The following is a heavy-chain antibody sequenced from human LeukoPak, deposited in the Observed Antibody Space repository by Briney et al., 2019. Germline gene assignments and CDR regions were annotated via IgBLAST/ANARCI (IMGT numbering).Heavy chain of an antibody. D-gene: IGHD1-26*01. Sequence: ASVKVSCKASGYTFTTYGINWVRQAPGQGLEWMGWISTYNGNTIYAQNLQGRVTMTTDTSTNTAYMELRSLRSDDTAVYYCAREPDARRIVGATARFDYWGQGTLVTVSS. V-gene: IGHV1-18*01. CDR2: ISTYNGNT. CDR1: GYTFTTYG. CDR3: AREPDARRIVGATARFDY. J-gene: IGHJ4*02.